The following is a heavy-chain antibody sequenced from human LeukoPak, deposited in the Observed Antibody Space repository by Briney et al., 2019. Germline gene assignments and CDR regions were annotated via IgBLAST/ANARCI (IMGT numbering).Heavy chain of an antibody. CDR3: VRSKSGAYGWFDP. CDR2: IYYTGNT. J-gene: IGHJ5*02. D-gene: IGHD2-15*01. Sequence: SETLSLTCTVSGGSISGYFWTWIRQPPGKGLEGIGYIYYTGNTNYNPSLKSRVTISIDTSKNHFSLNVNSVTAADAAMYYCVRSKSGAYGWFDPWGPGTLVTVSS. CDR1: GGSISGYF. V-gene: IGHV4-59*01.